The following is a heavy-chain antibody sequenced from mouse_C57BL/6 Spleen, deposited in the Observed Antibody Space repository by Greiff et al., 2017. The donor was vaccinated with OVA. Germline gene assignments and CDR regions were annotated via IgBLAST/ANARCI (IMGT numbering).Heavy chain of an antibody. D-gene: IGHD2-5*01. CDR2: IDPSDSYT. V-gene: IGHV1-69*01. J-gene: IGHJ2*01. CDR1: GYTFTSYW. Sequence: QVQLQQPGAELVMPGASVKLSCKASGYTFTSYWMHWVKQRPGQGLEWIGEIDPSDSYTNYNQKFTGKSTLTVDKSSSTAYMQLSSLTSEDSAVYYCARDYSNDYFDYWGQGTTLTVSS. CDR3: ARDYSNDYFDY.